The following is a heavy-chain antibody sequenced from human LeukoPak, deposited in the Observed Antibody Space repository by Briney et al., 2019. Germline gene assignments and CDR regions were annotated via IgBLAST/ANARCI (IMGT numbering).Heavy chain of an antibody. CDR3: VYPLWGRLHDYYGMDV. V-gene: IGHV3-30-3*01. J-gene: IGHJ6*02. D-gene: IGHD4-11*01. CDR2: VSIDGSQE. CDR1: RFPFSWYA. Sequence: GGSLRLSCSASRFPFSWYAMHWVRQAPGKGLEWVAFVSIDGSQEYYADSVKGRFTISRDNSDKMLYLEMNSLRGEDTAVYYCVYPLWGRLHDYYGMDVWGQGTTVIVSS.